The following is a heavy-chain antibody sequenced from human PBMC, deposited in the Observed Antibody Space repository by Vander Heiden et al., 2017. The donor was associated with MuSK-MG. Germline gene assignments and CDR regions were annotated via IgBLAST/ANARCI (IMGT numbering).Heavy chain of an antibody. CDR2: IDSAGDT. D-gene: IGHD2-15*01. CDR1: GFTFSGYD. CDR3: AESSGGSVGGMDV. V-gene: IGHV3-13*01. J-gene: IGHJ6*02. Sequence: EVQLVESGGGLVQPGGSLTLSCAASGFTFSGYDLHWVRQAEGKGLDWVSTIDSAGDTFYPSSVKGRFSISRDNANNSFYLQLNGLTAGDTALYFCAESSGGSVGGMDVWGQGTTVTVSS.